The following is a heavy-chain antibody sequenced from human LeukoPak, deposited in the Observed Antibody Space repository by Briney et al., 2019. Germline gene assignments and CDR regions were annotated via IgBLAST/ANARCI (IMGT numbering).Heavy chain of an antibody. J-gene: IGHJ3*02. V-gene: IGHV3-48*04. CDR3: ARHRGEGDAFDI. CDR1: GFTFATYS. D-gene: IGHD3-10*01. Sequence: GGSLRLSCAAGGFTFATYSMSWVREAPGKGLEWVSYIGLSTSNIYYASSVKGRFTISRDNAKNSLYLQMNSLKPEDTALYYCARHRGEGDAFDIWGHGTMVTVSS. CDR2: IGLSTSNI.